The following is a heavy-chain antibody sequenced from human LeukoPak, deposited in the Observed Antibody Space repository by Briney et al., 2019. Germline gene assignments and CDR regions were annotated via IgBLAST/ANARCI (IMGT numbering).Heavy chain of an antibody. CDR3: ARDHCSSTSCYGYYYYGMDV. Sequence: GGSLRLSCAASGFTFSSYSMNWVRQAPGKGLEWISSISSSSSSMYYADSVKRRFTISRDNAKNSLYLQMNSLRAEDTAVYYCARDHCSSTSCYGYYYYGMDVWGQGTTVTVSS. J-gene: IGHJ6*02. CDR1: GFTFSSYS. CDR2: ISSSSSSM. D-gene: IGHD2-2*01. V-gene: IGHV3-21*01.